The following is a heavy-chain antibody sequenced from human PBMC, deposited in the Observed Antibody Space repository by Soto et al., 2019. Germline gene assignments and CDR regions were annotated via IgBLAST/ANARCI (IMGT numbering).Heavy chain of an antibody. J-gene: IGHJ5*02. Sequence: GGSLRLSCAASGFTFSSYAMSWVRQAPGKGLEWVSAISGSGGSTYYADSVKGRFTISRDNSKNTLYPQMNSLRAEDTAVYYCAKQQRLYCSSTSCYPGWFDPWGQGTLVTVSS. CDR2: ISGSGGST. V-gene: IGHV3-23*01. CDR3: AKQQRLYCSSTSCYPGWFDP. D-gene: IGHD2-2*01. CDR1: GFTFSSYA.